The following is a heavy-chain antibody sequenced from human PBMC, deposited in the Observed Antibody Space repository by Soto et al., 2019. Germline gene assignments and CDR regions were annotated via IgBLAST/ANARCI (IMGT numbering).Heavy chain of an antibody. D-gene: IGHD3-3*01. CDR3: ARATTIFGAVPWNAFDI. V-gene: IGHV3-7*05. CDR1: GFPFTTYW. J-gene: IGHJ3*02. Sequence: GGSLRLSCAASGFPFTTYWMNWVRQAPGKGLEWVANIKQDGSERYYVDSVKGRFTISRDNAKNSLYLQMNSLRADDTAVYYCARATTIFGAVPWNAFDIWGQGTMVTVSS. CDR2: IKQDGSER.